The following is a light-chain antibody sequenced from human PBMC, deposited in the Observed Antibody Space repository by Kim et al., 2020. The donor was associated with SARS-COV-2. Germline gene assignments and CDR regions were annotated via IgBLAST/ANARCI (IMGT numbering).Light chain of an antibody. CDR2: RDT. V-gene: IGLV3-9*01. J-gene: IGLJ2*01. CDR3: QVWDSSIGV. CDR1: NIGNKN. Sequence: SYELTQPLSVSVALGQTARITCGGNNIGNKNVHWYQQKPGQASILVIYRDTNRPSGIPERFSGSNSGNTATLTISRAQAGDESDYYCQVWDSSIGVFGGGTQLTDL.